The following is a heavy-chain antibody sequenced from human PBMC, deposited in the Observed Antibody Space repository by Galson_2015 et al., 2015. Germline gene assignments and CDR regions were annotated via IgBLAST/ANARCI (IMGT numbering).Heavy chain of an antibody. CDR2: IYTSGST. CDR3: ASTHWNPFIAARPATWFDP. Sequence: TLSLTCTVSGGSISSGSYYWSWIRQPAGKGLEWIGRIYTSGSTNYNPSLKSRVTISVDTSKNQFSLKLSSVTAADTAVYYCASTHWNPFIAARPATWFDPWGQGTLVTVSS. D-gene: IGHD6-6*01. CDR1: GGSISSGSYY. V-gene: IGHV4-61*02. J-gene: IGHJ5*02.